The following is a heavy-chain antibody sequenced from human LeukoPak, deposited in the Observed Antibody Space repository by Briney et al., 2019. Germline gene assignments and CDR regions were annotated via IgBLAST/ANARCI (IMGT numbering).Heavy chain of an antibody. CDR3: ARGVRRRLLAAAGHDAFDI. Sequence: PGGSLRLSCAASGFTFSSYGMSWVRQAPGKGLEWVSAISGSGGSTYYADSVKGRFTISRDNSKNTLYLQMNSLRAEDTAVYYCARGVRRRLLAAAGHDAFDIWGQGTMVTVSS. J-gene: IGHJ3*02. V-gene: IGHV3-23*01. CDR2: ISGSGGST. D-gene: IGHD6-13*01. CDR1: GFTFSSYG.